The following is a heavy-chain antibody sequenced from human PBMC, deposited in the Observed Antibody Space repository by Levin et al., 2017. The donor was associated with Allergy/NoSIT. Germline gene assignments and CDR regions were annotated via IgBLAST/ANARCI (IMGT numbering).Heavy chain of an antibody. J-gene: IGHJ4*02. CDR2: ITYSSSTT. V-gene: IGHV3-48*02. D-gene: IGHD6-13*01. Sequence: GGSLRLSCAASGFTFSNYAMTWVRQAPGKGLEWVSYITYSSSTTYYADSVKGRSTISRDNAKNSLYLQMSSLRDEDTAVYYCARVSTGSSSSWPFDFWGQGTLVTVSS. CDR1: GFTFSNYA. CDR3: ARVSTGSSSSWPFDF.